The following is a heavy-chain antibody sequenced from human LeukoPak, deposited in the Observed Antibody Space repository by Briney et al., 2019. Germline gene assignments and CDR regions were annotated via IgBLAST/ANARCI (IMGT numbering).Heavy chain of an antibody. D-gene: IGHD2-8*01. CDR3: ARGTPVLNGAFDI. V-gene: IGHV4-34*01. CDR2: VDHSETT. Sequence: SGTLSLTCAVYGESFSGYFWTWIRQPPGKGLGWIGEVDHSETTKYHPSLKSRVTMSVDTSKNQFSLKMSSVTAADTAIYYCARGTPVLNGAFDIWGQGTMVTVSS. J-gene: IGHJ3*02. CDR1: GESFSGYF.